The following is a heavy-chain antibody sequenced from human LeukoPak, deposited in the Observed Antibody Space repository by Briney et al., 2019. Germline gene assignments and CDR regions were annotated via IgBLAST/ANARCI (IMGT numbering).Heavy chain of an antibody. D-gene: IGHD3-10*02. CDR1: GFTFSNYG. V-gene: IGHV3-23*01. J-gene: IGHJ6*04. CDR2: ISGSGGST. CDR3: AELGITMIGGV. Sequence: PGGSLRLSCAASGFTFSNYGMSWVRQAPRKGLEWVSAISGSGGSTHYADSVKGRFTISRDNAKNSLYLQMNSLRAEDTAVYYCAELGITMIGGVWGKGTTVTNSS.